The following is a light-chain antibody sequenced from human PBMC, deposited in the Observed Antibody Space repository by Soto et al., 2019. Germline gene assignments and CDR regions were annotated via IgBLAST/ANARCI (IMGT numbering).Light chain of an antibody. V-gene: IGKV3-20*01. CDR3: QQYGDAPQT. Sequence: ENVLTQSPGTLSLSPGERATLSCRASQSVRSSYLAWYQQKPGQAPRLLLYGASSRATGIPDRFSGSGSGTDVTLTIDRLEPEDVAVYYCQQYGDAPQTFGQGTRLEI. CDR1: QSVRSSY. J-gene: IGKJ5*01. CDR2: GAS.